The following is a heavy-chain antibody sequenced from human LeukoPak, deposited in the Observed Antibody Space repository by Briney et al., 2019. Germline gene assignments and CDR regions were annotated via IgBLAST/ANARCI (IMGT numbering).Heavy chain of an antibody. D-gene: IGHD2-21*01. J-gene: IGHJ5*02. CDR3: ARDYCGGDCYSFYP. CDR1: GFTFSSYG. Sequence: PGRSLRLSCAASGFTFSSYGMHWVRQAPGKGLEWVAVIWYDGSNKYYADSVKGRLTISRDNSKNTLYLQMNSLRAEDTAVYYCARDYCGGDCYSFYPWGQGTLVTVSS. CDR2: IWYDGSNK. V-gene: IGHV3-33*01.